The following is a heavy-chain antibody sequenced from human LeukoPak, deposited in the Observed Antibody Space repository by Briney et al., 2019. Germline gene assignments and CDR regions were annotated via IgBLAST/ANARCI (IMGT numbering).Heavy chain of an antibody. Sequence: SETLSLTCTVSGYSISSGYYWSWIRQPPGKGLEWIGYIYYSGSTNYNPSLKSRVTISVDTSKNQFSLKLSSVTAADTAVYYCARGRSRVQLIFDYWGQGTLVTVSS. CDR1: GYSISSGYY. CDR2: IYYSGST. CDR3: ARGRSRVQLIFDY. V-gene: IGHV4-61*01. J-gene: IGHJ4*02. D-gene: IGHD1-1*01.